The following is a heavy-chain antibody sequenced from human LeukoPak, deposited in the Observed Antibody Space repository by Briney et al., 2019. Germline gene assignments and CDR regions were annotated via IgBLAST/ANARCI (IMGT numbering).Heavy chain of an antibody. CDR1: GFTFSSYS. CDR3: VRLHWTDVAI. J-gene: IGHJ4*02. Sequence: GGSLRLSCAASGFTFSSYSMNWVRQAPGKGLEWVSYIRSTSSTIFYTDSVKGRFTISRDNAKNSLSLQMNSLRVEDTAVYYCVRLHWTDVAIWGQGTLVTVSS. D-gene: IGHD1-1*01. V-gene: IGHV3-48*04. CDR2: IRSTSSTI.